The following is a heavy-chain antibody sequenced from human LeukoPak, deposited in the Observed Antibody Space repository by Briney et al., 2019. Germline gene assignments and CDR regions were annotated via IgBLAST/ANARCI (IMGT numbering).Heavy chain of an antibody. Sequence: PGGSLRLSCAASGFTFSSCSMNWVRQAPGKGLEWVSAISGSGGSTYYADSVKGRFTISRDNSKNTLYLQMNSLRAEDTAVYYCAKDRESMVRGEGDYWGQGTLVTVYS. CDR3: AKDRESMVRGEGDY. J-gene: IGHJ4*02. D-gene: IGHD3-10*01. CDR2: ISGSGGST. CDR1: GFTFSSCS. V-gene: IGHV3-23*01.